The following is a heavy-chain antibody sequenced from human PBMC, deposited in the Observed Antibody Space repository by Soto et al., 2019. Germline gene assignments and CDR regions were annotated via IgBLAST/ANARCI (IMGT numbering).Heavy chain of an antibody. J-gene: IGHJ6*03. CDR2: INPNSGGT. CDR1: GYTFTGYY. Sequence: GASVKVSCKASGYTFTGYYMHCVRQAPGQGLEWMGWINPNSGGTNYAQKFQGWVTMTRDTSISTAYMELSRLRSDDTAVYYCARSCRYCDYYYYYMDVGGKGTTVTVSS. CDR3: ARSCRYCDYYYYYMDV. D-gene: IGHD2-21*01. V-gene: IGHV1-2*04.